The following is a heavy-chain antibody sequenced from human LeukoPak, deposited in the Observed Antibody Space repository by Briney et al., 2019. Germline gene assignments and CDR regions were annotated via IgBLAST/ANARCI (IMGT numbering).Heavy chain of an antibody. Sequence: GGPLRLSCAASGFTFSSYGMHWVRQAPGKGLEWVAVISYDGSNKYYADSVKGRFTISRDNSKNTLYLQMNSLRAEDTAVYYCAKDVSLVQGVTDYWGQGTLVTVSS. CDR1: GFTFSSYG. D-gene: IGHD3-10*01. V-gene: IGHV3-30*18. J-gene: IGHJ4*02. CDR3: AKDVSLVQGVTDY. CDR2: ISYDGSNK.